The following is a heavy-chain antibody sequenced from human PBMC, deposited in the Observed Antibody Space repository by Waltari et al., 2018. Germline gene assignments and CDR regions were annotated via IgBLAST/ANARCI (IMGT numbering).Heavy chain of an antibody. V-gene: IGHV4-39*07. Sequence: QLQLQESGPGLVKPSETPSPTCTVSGGSISSSRYYWGWIRHPPGKGLEWIGSIYYRGSTYYNPSLKSRVTISVDTSKNQFSLKLSSVTAADTAVYYCARERKAYSSSIGSDYWGQGTLVTVSS. D-gene: IGHD6-6*01. CDR2: IYYRGST. CDR1: GGSISSSRYY. J-gene: IGHJ4*02. CDR3: ARERKAYSSSIGSDY.